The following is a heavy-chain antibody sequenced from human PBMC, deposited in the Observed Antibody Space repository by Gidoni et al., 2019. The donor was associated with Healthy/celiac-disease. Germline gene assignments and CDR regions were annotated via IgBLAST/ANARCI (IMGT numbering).Heavy chain of an antibody. CDR1: GFTFSSYA. CDR3: AKDIYSGYSYGPGDL. CDR2: ISGSGGST. Sequence: EVQLLESGGGLVQPGGSLRLSCAASGFTFSSYAMSWVRQAPGKGREWVSAISGSGGSTYYADSVKGRFTISRDNSKNTLYLQMNSLRAEDTAVYYCAKDIYSGYSYGPGDLWGRGTLVTVSS. D-gene: IGHD5-18*01. J-gene: IGHJ2*01. V-gene: IGHV3-23*01.